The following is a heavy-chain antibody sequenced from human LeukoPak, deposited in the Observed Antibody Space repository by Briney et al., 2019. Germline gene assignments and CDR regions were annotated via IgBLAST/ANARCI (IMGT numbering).Heavy chain of an antibody. CDR2: ISGSGGST. J-gene: IGHJ4*02. V-gene: IGHV3-23*01. Sequence: GGSLRLSCAASGFTFSTYGMTWVRQAPGKGLEWVSAISGSGGSTYYADSVKGRFTISRDNAKNSLYLQMNSLRAEDTAVYYCAREEFGNYDILTGYPRIDGDFDYWGQGTLVTVSS. CDR1: GFTFSTYG. CDR3: AREEFGNYDILTGYPRIDGDFDY. D-gene: IGHD3-9*01.